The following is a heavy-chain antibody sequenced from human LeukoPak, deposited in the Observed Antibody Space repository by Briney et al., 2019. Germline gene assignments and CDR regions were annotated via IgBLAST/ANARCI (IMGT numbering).Heavy chain of an antibody. CDR3: ARDIAAAGSRYYYYGMDV. J-gene: IGHJ6*02. Sequence: GRSLRLSCAAPGFTFSSYGMHWVRQAPGKGLEWVAVIWYDGSNKYYADSVKGRFTISRDNSKNTLYLQMNSLRAEDTAVYYCARDIAAAGSRYYYYGMDVWGQGTTVTVSS. V-gene: IGHV3-33*01. CDR2: IWYDGSNK. D-gene: IGHD6-13*01. CDR1: GFTFSSYG.